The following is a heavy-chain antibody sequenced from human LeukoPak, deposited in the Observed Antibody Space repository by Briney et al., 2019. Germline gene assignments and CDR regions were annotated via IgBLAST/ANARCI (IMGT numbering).Heavy chain of an antibody. Sequence: PGGSLRLSCAGSGFTFSDYAMSWVRQAPGKGLEWVSAIGGSGFGTFYADSVKGRFTISRDNSKNTLYLQMNSLGAEDTAAYYCATDRDGGTFRDAFDIWGQGTMVTVSS. V-gene: IGHV3-23*01. J-gene: IGHJ3*02. CDR1: GFTFSDYA. CDR2: IGGSGFGT. D-gene: IGHD2-15*01. CDR3: ATDRDGGTFRDAFDI.